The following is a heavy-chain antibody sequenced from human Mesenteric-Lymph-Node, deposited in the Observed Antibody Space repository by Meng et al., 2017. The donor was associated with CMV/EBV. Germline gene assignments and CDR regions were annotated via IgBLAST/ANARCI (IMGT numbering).Heavy chain of an antibody. V-gene: IGHV2-70*20. Sequence: SGPTLVKPPQTLTLTCTFSGFSLSTDGMSVNWVRQAPGKALEWLALIYWDDDKYYSSSLKTRLTISKNSSKNQVVLTMTNMDPVDTATYYCAREKIGGYGMDVWGQGTTVTVSS. CDR3: AREKIGGYGMDV. D-gene: IGHD3-16*01. J-gene: IGHJ6*02. CDR2: IYWDDDK. CDR1: GFSLSTDGMS.